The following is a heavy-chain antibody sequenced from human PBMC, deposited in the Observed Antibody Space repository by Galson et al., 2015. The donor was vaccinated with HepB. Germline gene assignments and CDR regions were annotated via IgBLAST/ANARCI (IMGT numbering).Heavy chain of an antibody. V-gene: IGHV1-69*13. CDR2: IIPIFGTA. Sequence: SVKVSCKASGGTFSSYAISWVRQAPGQGLEWMGGIIPIFGTANYAQKFQGRVTITADESTSTAYMELSSLRSEDTAVYYCARALAAAAKRGLHYGMDVWGQGTTVTVSS. D-gene: IGHD6-25*01. J-gene: IGHJ6*02. CDR3: ARALAAAAKRGLHYGMDV. CDR1: GGTFSSYA.